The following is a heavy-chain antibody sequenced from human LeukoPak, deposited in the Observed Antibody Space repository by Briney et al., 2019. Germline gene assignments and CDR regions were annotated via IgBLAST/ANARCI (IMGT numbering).Heavy chain of an antibody. CDR3: ARGDFWSGQQLDY. J-gene: IGHJ4*02. V-gene: IGHV4-39*01. Sequence: SETLSLTCTVSGGSISGSIYYWDWIRLTPGEGLEWIGSIHYSGSTYYNPSLKSRVTIFVDTSKNQFSLQLRSVTAADTAVYYCARGDFWSGQQLDYWGQGTLVTVSS. D-gene: IGHD3-3*01. CDR2: IHYSGST. CDR1: GGSISGSIYY.